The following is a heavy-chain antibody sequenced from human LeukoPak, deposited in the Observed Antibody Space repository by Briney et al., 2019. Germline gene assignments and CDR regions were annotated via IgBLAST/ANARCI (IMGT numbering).Heavy chain of an antibody. CDR2: INHSGST. CDR3: ARGRITIFGVVSIPYYFDY. Sequence: SETLSLTCAVYGGSFSGYYWSWIRQPPGKGLEWIGEINHSGSTNYNPSLKSRVTISVDASKNQFSLKLSSVTAADTAVYYCARGRITIFGVVSIPYYFDYWGQGTLVTVSS. V-gene: IGHV4-34*01. CDR1: GGSFSGYY. D-gene: IGHD3-3*01. J-gene: IGHJ4*02.